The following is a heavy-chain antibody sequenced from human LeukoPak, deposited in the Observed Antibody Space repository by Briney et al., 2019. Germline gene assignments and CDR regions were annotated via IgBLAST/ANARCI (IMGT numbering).Heavy chain of an antibody. CDR2: ISYDGGNK. D-gene: IGHD3-3*01. V-gene: IGHV3-30-3*01. J-gene: IGHJ4*02. CDR3: ARDVLRFLEWLFDY. Sequence: PGGSLRLSCAASGFTFSSYAMHWVRQAPGKGLEWVAVISYDGGNKYYADSVKGRFTISRDNSKNTLYLQMNSLRAEDTAVYYCARDVLRFLEWLFDYWGQGTLVTVSS. CDR1: GFTFSSYA.